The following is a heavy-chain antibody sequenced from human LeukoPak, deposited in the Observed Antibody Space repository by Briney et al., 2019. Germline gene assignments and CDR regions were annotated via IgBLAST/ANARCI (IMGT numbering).Heavy chain of an antibody. J-gene: IGHJ4*02. V-gene: IGHV3-21*01. CDR3: ARDGRGYTGYDYDY. D-gene: IGHD5-12*01. CDR1: GFTFSSYD. CDR2: ISSTGTYI. Sequence: GGSLRLSCAASGFTFSSYDMSWVRQAPGEGLEWVSSISSTGTYIYYADAVKGRFTISRDNAKNSLYLQMNSLRAEDTAVYYCARDGRGYTGYDYDYWGQGTLVTVSS.